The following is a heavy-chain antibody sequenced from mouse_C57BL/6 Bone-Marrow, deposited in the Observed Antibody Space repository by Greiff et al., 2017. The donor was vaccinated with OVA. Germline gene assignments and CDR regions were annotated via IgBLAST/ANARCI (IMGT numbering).Heavy chain of an antibody. CDR2: IDPSDSYT. D-gene: IGHD4-1*01. CDR1: GYTFTSYW. CDR3: ARWENGYFDY. V-gene: IGHV1-50*01. J-gene: IGHJ2*01. Sequence: QVQLQQPGAELVKPGASLKLSCKASGYTFTSYWMQWVKQRPGQGLEWIGEIDPSDSYTNYNQKFKGKATLTVDTSSSTAYMQLSSLTSEDSAVYYCARWENGYFDYWGQGTTLTVSS.